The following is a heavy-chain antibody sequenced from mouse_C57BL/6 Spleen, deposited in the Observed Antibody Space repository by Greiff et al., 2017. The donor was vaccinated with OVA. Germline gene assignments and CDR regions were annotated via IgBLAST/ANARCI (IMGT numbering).Heavy chain of an antibody. CDR3: ASEGDMRSNYGAMDY. CDR1: GYSFTGYY. J-gene: IGHJ4*01. D-gene: IGHD2-5*01. CDR2: INHSTGGT. V-gene: IGHV1-42*01. Sequence: EVQLQQSGPELVKPGASVKISCKASGYSFTGYYMNWVKQSPEKSLEWIGEINHSTGGTTYNQKFKDKATLTVDKSSSTAYMQLKSMTSEDSAVYYCASEGDMRSNYGAMDYWGQGTSVTVSS.